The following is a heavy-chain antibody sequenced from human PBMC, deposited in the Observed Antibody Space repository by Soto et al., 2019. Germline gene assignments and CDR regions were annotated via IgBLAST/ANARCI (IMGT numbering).Heavy chain of an antibody. V-gene: IGHV3-74*01. J-gene: IGHJ4*02. CDR3: ASLSATIDY. Sequence: HPGGSLRLSCAASGFTFSSYWMHLVRQVPGKGMEWVSKIDPDGRMTDYADSVKGRFTVSRENAKNSLYLQMNSLRVGDTAVYHCASLSATIDYRGQGTLVTVSS. CDR2: IDPDGRMT. D-gene: IGHD3-16*01. CDR1: GFTFSSYW.